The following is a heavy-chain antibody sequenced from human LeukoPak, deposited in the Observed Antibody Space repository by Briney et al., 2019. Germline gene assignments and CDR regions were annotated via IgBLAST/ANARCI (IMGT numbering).Heavy chain of an antibody. D-gene: IGHD5-18*01. CDR1: GYTFTSYD. V-gene: IGHV1-8*01. CDR2: MNPNSGNT. J-gene: IGHJ6*02. CDR3: AREDVVKRDTAMEYYYYGMDV. Sequence: GASVKVSCKASGYTFTSYDINWVRQATGQGLEWMGWMNPNSGNTGYAQKFQGRVTMTRSTSISTAYMELSSLRSEDTAVYYCAREDVVKRDTAMEYYYYGMDVWGQGTTVTVSS.